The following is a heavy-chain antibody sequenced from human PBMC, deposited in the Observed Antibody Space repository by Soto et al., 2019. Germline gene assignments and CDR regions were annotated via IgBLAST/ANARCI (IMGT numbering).Heavy chain of an antibody. D-gene: IGHD6-13*01. CDR2: IYPGDSDT. V-gene: IGHV5-51*01. CDR3: ARRGSPPGYGMDV. Sequence: GESLKISCKGSGYSFTSYWIGWVRQMPGKGLEWMGIIYPGDSDTRYSPSFQGQVTISADKPISTAYLQWSSLKASDTAMYYCARRGSPPGYGMDVWGQGTTVTVSS. J-gene: IGHJ6*02. CDR1: GYSFTSYW.